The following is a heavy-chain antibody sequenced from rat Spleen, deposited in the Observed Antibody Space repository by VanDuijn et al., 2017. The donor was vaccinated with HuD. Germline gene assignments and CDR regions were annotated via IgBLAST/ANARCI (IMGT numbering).Heavy chain of an antibody. D-gene: IGHD1-4*01. V-gene: IGHV5-29*01. CDR2: IRYDGNNT. CDR1: GFTFSNYG. CDR3: VRETGYNSYFDY. Sequence: EVQLVESGGGLVQPGRSLKLSCAASGFTFSNYGMAWVRQAPTKGLEWVATIRYDGNNTFYGDSVKGRFTISRDNAKNTLYLQMDSLRSEDTATYYCVRETGYNSYFDYWGQGVMVTVSS. J-gene: IGHJ2*01.